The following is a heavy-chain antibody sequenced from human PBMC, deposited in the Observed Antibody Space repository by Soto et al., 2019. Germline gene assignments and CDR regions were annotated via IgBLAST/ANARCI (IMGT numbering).Heavy chain of an antibody. CDR2: IIPILGIA. CDR3: ARDGYSAGYYYYMDV. V-gene: IGHV1-69*04. CDR1: GGTFSSYT. Sequence: SVKVSCKASGGTFSSYTISWVRQAPGQGLEWMGRIIPILGIANYAQKFQGRVTITADKSTSTACMELSSLRSEDTAVYYCARDGYSAGYYYYMDVWGKGTTVTVSS. J-gene: IGHJ6*03. D-gene: IGHD6-13*01.